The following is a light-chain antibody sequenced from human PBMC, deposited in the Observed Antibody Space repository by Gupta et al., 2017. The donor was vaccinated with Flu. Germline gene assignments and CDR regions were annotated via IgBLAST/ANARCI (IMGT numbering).Light chain of an antibody. CDR1: QGIRND. CDR3: RQDDNYPRA. CDR2: AAS. V-gene: IGKV1-6*01. Sequence: AIQMTPSPSSLSASVGDRVSITCRASQGIRNDLGWYQHKPGKAPKLLIYAASRLQRGVPARFSGSGSGTDFTLTISSLQPEDFATYYCRQDDNYPRAFGQGTKVEIK. J-gene: IGKJ1*01.